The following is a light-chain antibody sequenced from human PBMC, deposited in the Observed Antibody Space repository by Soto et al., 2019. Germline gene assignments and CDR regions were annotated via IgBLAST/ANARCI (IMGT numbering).Light chain of an antibody. Sequence: EIVVTQSPATLSVSPGERATLSCRASQSVSSNLAWYQQKPGQAPRLLIYGASTRATGVPARLSGSGSGTEFTLTISSLQSEDFAVYYCQQYDNWYTFGQGTKVDIK. CDR2: GAS. V-gene: IGKV3-15*01. J-gene: IGKJ2*01. CDR1: QSVSSN. CDR3: QQYDNWYT.